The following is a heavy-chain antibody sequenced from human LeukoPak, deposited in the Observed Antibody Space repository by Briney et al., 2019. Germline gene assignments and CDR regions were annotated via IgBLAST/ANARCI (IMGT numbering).Heavy chain of an antibody. D-gene: IGHD4-17*01. CDR3: ASTGTTVTHEIDY. CDR2: ISAYNGNT. V-gene: IGHV1-18*01. J-gene: IGHJ4*02. Sequence: GASVKVSCKASGYTFTSYGISWVRQAPGQGLEWMGWISAYNGNTNYAQKFQGRVTITADESTSTAYMELSSLRSEDTAVYYCASTGTTVTHEIDYWGQGTLVTVPS. CDR1: GYTFTSYG.